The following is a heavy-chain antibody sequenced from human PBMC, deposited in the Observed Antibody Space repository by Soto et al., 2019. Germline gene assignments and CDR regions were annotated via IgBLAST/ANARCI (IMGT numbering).Heavy chain of an antibody. J-gene: IGHJ3*02. CDR3: AREGGIGYCSSTSCYPDAFDI. V-gene: IGHV4-59*01. CDR1: GGSISTFY. Sequence: SETLSLTCTISGGSISTFYWSWIRQPPGKGLEWIGYIYYSGSTNYNPSLKSRVTISVDTSKNQFSLKLSSVTAADTAVYYCAREGGIGYCSSTSCYPDAFDIWGQGTMVT. D-gene: IGHD2-2*01. CDR2: IYYSGST.